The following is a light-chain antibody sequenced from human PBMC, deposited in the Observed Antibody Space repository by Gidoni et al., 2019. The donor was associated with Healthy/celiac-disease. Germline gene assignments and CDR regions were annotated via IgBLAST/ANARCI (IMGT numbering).Light chain of an antibody. J-gene: IGKJ2*01. CDR2: DAS. Sequence: AIQLTQSPCSLSASVGDRVTIPCRASQGISSALAWYQQKPGKAPKLLIYDASSLESGVPSRFSGSGSGTDFTLTISSLQPEDFATYYCQQFNNYPPYTFGQGTKLEIK. CDR3: QQFNNYPPYT. V-gene: IGKV1D-13*01. CDR1: QGISSA.